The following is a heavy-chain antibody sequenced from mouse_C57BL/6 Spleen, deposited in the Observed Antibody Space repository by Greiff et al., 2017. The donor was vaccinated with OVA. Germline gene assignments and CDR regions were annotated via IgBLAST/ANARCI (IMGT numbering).Heavy chain of an antibody. CDR2: ISSGGDYI. V-gene: IGHV5-9-1*02. J-gene: IGHJ4*01. Sequence: EVKLEESGEGLVKPGGSLKLSCAASGFTFRSYAMSWVRQTPEKRLEWVAYISSGGDYIYYADTVKGRFTISRDNARNTLYLQMSSLQSADTAMYYCTRAPGAYYAMDYWGQGTSVTVSS. D-gene: IGHD4-1*01. CDR3: TRAPGAYYAMDY. CDR1: GFTFRSYA.